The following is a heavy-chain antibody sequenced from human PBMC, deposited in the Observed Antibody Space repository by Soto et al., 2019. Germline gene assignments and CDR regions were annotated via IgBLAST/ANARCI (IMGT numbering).Heavy chain of an antibody. J-gene: IGHJ4*02. CDR3: AKAALLIDY. V-gene: IGHV3-30*18. Sequence: ESGGGVVQPGRSLRLSCAASGFTFSSYGMHWVRQAPGKGLEWVAVISYDGSNKDYADSVKGRFTISRDNSKNTLYLQMNSLRAEDTAVYYCAKAALLIDYWGQGTLVTVSS. CDR2: ISYDGSNK. CDR1: GFTFSSYG. D-gene: IGHD2-21*01.